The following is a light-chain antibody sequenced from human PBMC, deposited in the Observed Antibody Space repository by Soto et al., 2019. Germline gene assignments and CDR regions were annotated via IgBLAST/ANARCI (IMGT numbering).Light chain of an antibody. CDR3: QQFGNSPYT. CDR2: GTS. CDR1: QSVSSSY. V-gene: IGKV3-20*01. Sequence: EIVLTQSPGTLSLSPGERATLSCRASQSVSSSYLAWYQQKPGQTPKLLIYGTSNSATGIPDRFSGSGSGTDFPLTISRLEPEDFAVYYCQQFGNSPYTFGQGTKLELK. J-gene: IGKJ2*01.